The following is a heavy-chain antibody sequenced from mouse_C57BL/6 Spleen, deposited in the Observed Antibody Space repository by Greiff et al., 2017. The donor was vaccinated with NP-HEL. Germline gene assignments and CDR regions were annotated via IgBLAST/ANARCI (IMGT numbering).Heavy chain of an antibody. CDR2: IYPGDGDT. CDR3: ARGYYRYFDV. Sequence: ESGPELVKPGASVKISCKASGYAFSSSWMNWVKQRPGKGLEWIGRIYPGDGDTNYNGKFKGKATLTADKSSSTAYMQLSSLTSEDSAVYFCARGYYRYFDVWGTGTTVTVSS. J-gene: IGHJ1*03. CDR1: GYAFSSSW. V-gene: IGHV1-82*01.